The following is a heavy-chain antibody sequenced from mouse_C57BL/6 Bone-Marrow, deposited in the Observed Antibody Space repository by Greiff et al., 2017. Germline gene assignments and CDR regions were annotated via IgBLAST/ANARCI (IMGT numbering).Heavy chain of an antibody. Sequence: QVQLQQSGAELVKPGASVKISCKASGYAFSSYWMNWVKQRPGKGLEWIGQIYPGAGDTNYNGKFKGKATLTADKSSSTAYMQLSSLTSEDSAVYFGARGGILTMIYFDYWGQGTTLTVSS. V-gene: IGHV1-80*01. J-gene: IGHJ2*01. CDR2: IYPGAGDT. D-gene: IGHD2-4*01. CDR3: ARGGILTMIYFDY. CDR1: GYAFSSYW.